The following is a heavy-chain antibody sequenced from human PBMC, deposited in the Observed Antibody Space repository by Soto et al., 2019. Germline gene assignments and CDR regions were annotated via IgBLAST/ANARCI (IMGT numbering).Heavy chain of an antibody. CDR2: IYPSDSDT. J-gene: IGHJ4*02. V-gene: IGHV5-51*01. CDR3: ARGGVSTRTFDY. Sequence: GESLKISGKGSGYNFAGYWIAWVRQMPGKGLELMGIIYPSDSDTRYRPSFQGQVTTSADKSISSAYLQWSSLRASDTAMYYCARGGVSTRTFDYWGQGTPVTVSS. CDR1: GYNFAGYW. D-gene: IGHD3-3*01.